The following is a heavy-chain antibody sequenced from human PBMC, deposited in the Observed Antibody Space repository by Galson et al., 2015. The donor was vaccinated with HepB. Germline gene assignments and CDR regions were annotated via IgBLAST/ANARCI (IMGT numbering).Heavy chain of an antibody. CDR2: ISSSSSYI. CDR3: ARDQVWFGSYYGMDV. V-gene: IGHV3-21*01. Sequence: RLSCAASGFTFSSYSMNWVRQAPGKGLEWVSSISSSSSYIYYADSVKGRFTISRDNAKNSLYLQMNSLRAEDTAVYYCARDQVWFGSYYGMDVWGQGTTVTVSS. J-gene: IGHJ6*02. D-gene: IGHD3-10*01. CDR1: GFTFSSYS.